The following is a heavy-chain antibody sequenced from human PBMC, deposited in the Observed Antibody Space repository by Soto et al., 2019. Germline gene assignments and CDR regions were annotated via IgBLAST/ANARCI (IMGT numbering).Heavy chain of an antibody. J-gene: IGHJ6*03. CDR1: VFTFSSYS. CDR2: ISSSSSYI. V-gene: IGHV3-21*01. Sequence: GGSLRLSCAASVFTFSSYSMNWVRQAPGKGLDWVSSISSSSSYIYYADSVKGRFTISRDNAKNSLYLQMNSLRAEDTAVYYCARAWCSSTSCYEDYYYMDVWGKGTTVTVSS. D-gene: IGHD2-2*01. CDR3: ARAWCSSTSCYEDYYYMDV.